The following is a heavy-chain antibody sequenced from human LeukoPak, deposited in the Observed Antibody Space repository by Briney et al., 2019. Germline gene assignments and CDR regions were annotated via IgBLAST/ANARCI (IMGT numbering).Heavy chain of an antibody. CDR3: ARKGRKYCSSTSCYKGAFDI. CDR1: GFTFSSYD. Sequence: PGGSLRLSCAASGFTFSSYDMHWVRQATGKGLEWVSAIGTAGDTYYPGSVKGRFTISRENAKNSLYLQMNSLRAGDTAVYYCARKGRKYCSSTSCYKGAFDIWGQGTMVTVSS. CDR2: IGTAGDT. D-gene: IGHD2-2*02. J-gene: IGHJ3*02. V-gene: IGHV3-13*04.